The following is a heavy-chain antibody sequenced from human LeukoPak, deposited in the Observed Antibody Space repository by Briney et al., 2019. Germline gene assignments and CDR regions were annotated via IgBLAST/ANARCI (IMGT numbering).Heavy chain of an antibody. CDR1: GGSISSSY. CDR2: IYYSGDT. D-gene: IGHD5-12*01. CDR3: ARDVAGNTFDY. V-gene: IGHV4-59*12. Sequence: SETLPLTCTVSGGSISSSYWSWIRQPPGKGLEWLGSIYYSGDTYNNPPLKSRVTISVDTAKSQFSLRLTSMTAADTAVYYCARDVAGNTFDYWGQGTLVTVSS. J-gene: IGHJ4*02.